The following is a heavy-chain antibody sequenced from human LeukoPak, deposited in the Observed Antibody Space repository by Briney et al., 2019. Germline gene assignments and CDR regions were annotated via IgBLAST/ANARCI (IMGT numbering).Heavy chain of an antibody. V-gene: IGHV4-59*11. J-gene: IGHJ3*02. D-gene: IGHD3-22*01. CDR1: GGSISSHF. Sequence: SETLSLTCTVSGGSISSHFWGWIRQPPGKGLEWIGSFYYSGSTNYNPSLKSRVSILVDTSKNQFSLKLSSVTAADTAVYYCARQYDGSPLQAFDIWGQGTMVTVSS. CDR3: ARQYDGSPLQAFDI. CDR2: FYYSGST.